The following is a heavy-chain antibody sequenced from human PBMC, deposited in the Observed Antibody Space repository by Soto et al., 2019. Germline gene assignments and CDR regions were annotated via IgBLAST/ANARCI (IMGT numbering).Heavy chain of an antibody. J-gene: IGHJ6*02. D-gene: IGHD6-6*01. CDR2: ISYDGSNK. CDR3: AKDLVGSMDV. V-gene: IGHV3-30*18. Sequence: SLSLSCAAAGFTFSSYGMHWVRQAPGKGLEWVAVISYDGSNKYYADSVKGRFTISRDNSKNTLYLQMNSLRAEDTAVYYCAKDLVGSMDVWGQGTTVTVSS. CDR1: GFTFSSYG.